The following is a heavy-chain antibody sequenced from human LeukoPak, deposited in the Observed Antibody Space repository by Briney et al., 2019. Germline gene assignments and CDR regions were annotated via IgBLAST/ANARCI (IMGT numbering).Heavy chain of an antibody. Sequence: GGSLRLSCAASGFTFSSYWMHWVREAPGKELVWVSRINSDGSSTSYADSVKGRFTISRDNAKNTLYLQMNSLRAEDTAVYYCARAHCIAAYYMDVWGKGTTVTVSS. V-gene: IGHV3-74*01. CDR3: ARAHCIAAYYMDV. CDR2: INSDGSST. J-gene: IGHJ6*03. CDR1: GFTFSSYW. D-gene: IGHD6-25*01.